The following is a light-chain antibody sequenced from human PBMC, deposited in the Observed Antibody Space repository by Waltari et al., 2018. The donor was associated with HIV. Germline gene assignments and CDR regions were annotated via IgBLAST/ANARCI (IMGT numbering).Light chain of an antibody. CDR2: EVR. Sequence: QSALTQPASVSGSPGQSITISCTGTSSDIGAYNYVSWYQQHPGRVPKTIITEVRNRTSAVPNRCSCSKSAHTASLTISGLQAEDEADYYCSSYRGTVGVVFGGGTKVTVL. CDR1: SSDIGAYNY. V-gene: IGLV2-14*01. J-gene: IGLJ3*02. CDR3: SSYRGTVGVV.